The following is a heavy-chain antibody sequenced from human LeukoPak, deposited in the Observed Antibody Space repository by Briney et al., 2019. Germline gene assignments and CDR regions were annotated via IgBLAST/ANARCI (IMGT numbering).Heavy chain of an antibody. Sequence: GGSLRLSCAASGFTFSVYAMTWVRQAPGKGLEWISTIVGSGDSTWYADSVKGRFGISRDNSKNTLYLQMNSLRAEDTAVYYCAKESTVTPGNVNWFDPWGQGTLVTVSS. CDR3: AKESTVTPGNVNWFDP. D-gene: IGHD4-17*01. CDR2: IVGSGDST. J-gene: IGHJ5*02. CDR1: GFTFSVYA. V-gene: IGHV3-23*01.